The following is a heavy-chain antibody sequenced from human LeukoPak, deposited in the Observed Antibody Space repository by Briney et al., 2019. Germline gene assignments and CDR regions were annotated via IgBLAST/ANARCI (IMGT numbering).Heavy chain of an antibody. CDR3: ARDTGYSSGWYMGDYFDY. CDR2: IYHSGST. J-gene: IGHJ4*02. CDR1: GGSISSSNW. Sequence: SETLSLTCAVSGGSISSSNWWSWVRQPPGKGLEWIGEIYHSGSTNYNPSLKSRVTISVDKSKNQFSLKLNSVTAADTAVYYCARDTGYSSGWYMGDYFDYWGQGTLVTVSS. D-gene: IGHD6-19*01. V-gene: IGHV4-4*02.